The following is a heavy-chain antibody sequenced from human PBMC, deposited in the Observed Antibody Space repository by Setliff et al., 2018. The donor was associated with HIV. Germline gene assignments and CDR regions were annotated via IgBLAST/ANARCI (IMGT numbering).Heavy chain of an antibody. Sequence: PSETLSLTCTVSDSGTYYWSWIRQPAGKGLEWIGRVSSRGDTNYNPSLQSRVTMSVDTSKNQFSLKLTSVTASDTAVYYCARAAAGNTGPFDLWGQGSPVSVS. D-gene: IGHD4-17*01. CDR3: ARAAAGNTGPFDL. CDR2: VSSRGDT. V-gene: IGHV4-4*07. J-gene: IGHJ4*02. CDR1: DSGTYY.